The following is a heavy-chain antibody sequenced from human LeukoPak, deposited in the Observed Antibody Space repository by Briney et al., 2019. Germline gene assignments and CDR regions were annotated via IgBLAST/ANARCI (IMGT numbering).Heavy chain of an antibody. J-gene: IGHJ1*01. CDR1: GFTFSSYA. CDR3: AKDLRSRITAAGTPYAEYFQH. Sequence: GGSLRLSCAASGFTFSSYAMSWVRQAPGKGLEWVSAISGSGGSTYYAGSVKGRFTISRDNSKNTLYLQMNSLRAEDTAVYYCAKDLRSRITAAGTPYAEYFQHWGQGTLVTVSS. CDR2: ISGSGGST. V-gene: IGHV3-23*01. D-gene: IGHD6-13*01.